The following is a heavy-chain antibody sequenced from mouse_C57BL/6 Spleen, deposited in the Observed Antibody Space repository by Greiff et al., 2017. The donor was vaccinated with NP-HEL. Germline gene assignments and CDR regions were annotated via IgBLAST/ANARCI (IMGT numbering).Heavy chain of an antibody. CDR3: TLRYYLY. CDR2: IDPENGDT. CDR1: GFNIKDDY. J-gene: IGHJ3*01. D-gene: IGHD1-2*01. V-gene: IGHV14-4*01. Sequence: VQLQQSGAELVRPGASVKLSCTASGFNIKDDYMHWVKQRPEQGLEWIGWIDPENGDTEYASKFQGKATITADTSSNTAYLQLSSLTSEDTAVYYCTLRYYLYWGQGTLVTVSA.